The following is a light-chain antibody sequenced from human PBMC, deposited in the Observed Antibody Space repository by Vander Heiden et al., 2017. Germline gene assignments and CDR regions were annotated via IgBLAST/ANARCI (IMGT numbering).Light chain of an antibody. Sequence: EIVMTQSPATLDVSPGERATLSCRASQSVSSNLALYQQKPGQAPRLLIYVASTRATGIPARFSGSGSGTEFTLTISSLQSEDFAVYYCQQYNNCPPALTFGGGTKVEIK. CDR3: QQYNNCPPALT. J-gene: IGKJ4*01. CDR2: VAS. CDR1: QSVSSN. V-gene: IGKV3-15*01.